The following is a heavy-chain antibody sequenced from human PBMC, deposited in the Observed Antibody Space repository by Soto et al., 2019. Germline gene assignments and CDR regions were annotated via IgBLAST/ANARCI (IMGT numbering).Heavy chain of an antibody. CDR3: ADGAPGTHYDSSGYYKY. Sequence: WASVKVSCKASGCTFSSYAISCVRQAPGQVLEWMGGIIPIFGTANYAQKFQGRVTITADESTSTAYMELSSLRSEDTAVYYCADGAPGTHYDSSGYYKYWGQGTLVTVSS. J-gene: IGHJ4*02. V-gene: IGHV1-69*13. D-gene: IGHD3-22*01. CDR1: GCTFSSYA. CDR2: IIPIFGTA.